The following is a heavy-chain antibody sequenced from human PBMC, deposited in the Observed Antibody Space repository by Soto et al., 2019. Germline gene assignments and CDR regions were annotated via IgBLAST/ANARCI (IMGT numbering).Heavy chain of an antibody. CDR1: VCSISSGCYY. CDR2: IYYSGST. J-gene: IGHJ5*02. CDR3: ARAGHSSSSEGANWFDP. D-gene: IGHD6-6*01. V-gene: IGHV4-31*03. Sequence: QVQLQESGPGLVKPSQTLSLTCTVSVCSISSGCYYWSWIRQHPGKGLEWIGYIYYSGSTYFNPSLKSRLTISVDTSKNQFSLQLSSVTAADTAVYYCARAGHSSSSEGANWFDPWGQGTLVTVSS.